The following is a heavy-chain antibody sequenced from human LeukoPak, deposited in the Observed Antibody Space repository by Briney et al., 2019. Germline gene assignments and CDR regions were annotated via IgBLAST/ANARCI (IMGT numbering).Heavy chain of an antibody. CDR2: ISGSRGTT. CDR3: AKERTGGWPFDY. D-gene: IGHD4-23*01. J-gene: IGHJ4*02. Sequence: AGPLRLSCAASGFTFSSYAMSWVRQAPGKGLEWVSGISGSRGTTYYADSVKGRLTISRDNSKNTLYLQMNSLRADDTAVYYCAKERTGGWPFDYWGQGTLVTVCS. CDR1: GFTFSSYA. V-gene: IGHV3-23*01.